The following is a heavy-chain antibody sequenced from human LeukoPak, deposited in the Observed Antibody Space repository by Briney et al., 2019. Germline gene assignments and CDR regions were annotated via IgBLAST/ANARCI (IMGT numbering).Heavy chain of an antibody. CDR2: VCGSGGST. D-gene: IGHD2-15*01. CDR1: GFTFSGYA. Sequence: PGVSLRLSCAASGFTFSGYAMSWVRQAPGKGLEWVSAVCGSGGSTYYADSVKGRFTISRDNSKNMLYLQMNSLRAGDTAVYYCAKGSGGSCFSPLDYWGRRTLVTVSS. CDR3: AKGSGGSCFSPLDY. J-gene: IGHJ4*02. V-gene: IGHV3-23*01.